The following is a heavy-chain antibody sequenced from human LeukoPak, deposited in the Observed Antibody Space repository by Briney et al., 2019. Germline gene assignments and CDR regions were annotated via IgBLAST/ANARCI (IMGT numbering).Heavy chain of an antibody. J-gene: IGHJ4*02. CDR1: VLTLSKAW. Sequence: GGSLRLSCAASVLTLSKAWMGWVRQAPGKGLEWVGRIKSKTDGGTTDYAAPVKGRFTISRDDSKNTLYLQMNSLKPEDTAGYYCTTGVPSGGYWGQGTLVTVSS. V-gene: IGHV3-15*01. CDR2: IKSKTDGGTT. CDR3: TTGVPSGGY. D-gene: IGHD3-10*01.